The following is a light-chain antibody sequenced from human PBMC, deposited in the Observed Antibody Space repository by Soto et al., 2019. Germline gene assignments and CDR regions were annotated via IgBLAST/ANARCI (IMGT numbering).Light chain of an antibody. V-gene: IGKV1-9*01. J-gene: IGKJ5*01. CDR1: QGISSY. CDR3: QQLLSYPIT. CDR2: AAS. Sequence: DIQMTQSRSSLSASVGDRVTITCRASQGISSYLAWYQQKPGKAPKLLIYAASTLQSGVPLRFSGSGSGTSFTLTISSLQPEDFATYYCQQLLSYPITFGQGTRLEI.